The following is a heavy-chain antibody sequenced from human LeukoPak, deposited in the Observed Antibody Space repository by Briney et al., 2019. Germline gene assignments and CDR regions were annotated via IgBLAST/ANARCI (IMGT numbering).Heavy chain of an antibody. CDR1: GGSISSYC. D-gene: IGHD1-26*01. CDR3: AKGRGWEASYYYYYMDV. V-gene: IGHV4-59*01. Sequence: SQSLSLTCTVSGGSISSYCRSWIRQPPGKGLEWIGYIYYSGSTNYNPSLKSRVTISVDTSKNQFSLKLSSVTAADTAVYYCAKGRGWEASYYYYYMDVWGKGTTVTISS. CDR2: IYYSGST. J-gene: IGHJ6*03.